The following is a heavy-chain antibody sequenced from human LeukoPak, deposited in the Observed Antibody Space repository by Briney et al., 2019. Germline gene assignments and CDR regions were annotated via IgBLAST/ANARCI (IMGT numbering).Heavy chain of an antibody. CDR1: GYTFTSYY. J-gene: IGHJ4*02. Sequence: ASVKVSCKASGYTFTSYYMHWVRQAPGQGLEWMGIINPSGGSTSYAQKFQGRVTKTRDTSTSTVYMELSSLRSEDTAVYYCARDGQHYDILTGYTDWGQGTLVTVSS. CDR2: INPSGGST. V-gene: IGHV1-46*01. D-gene: IGHD3-9*01. CDR3: ARDGQHYDILTGYTD.